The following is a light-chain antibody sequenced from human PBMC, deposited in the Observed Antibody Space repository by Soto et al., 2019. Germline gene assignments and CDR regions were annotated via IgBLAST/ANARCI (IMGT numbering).Light chain of an antibody. CDR2: EVS. J-gene: IGLJ2*01. CDR1: SSDVGDYKF. Sequence: QSVLTQPPSASGSPGQSVTISCTGTSSDVGDYKFVSWYQQHPSKAPKLMIYEVSRRPSGVPDRFSGSKSGNTASLTVSGLQAEDEADYYCSSYAGNNNVVFGGGTKLTVL. CDR3: SSYAGNNNVV. V-gene: IGLV2-8*01.